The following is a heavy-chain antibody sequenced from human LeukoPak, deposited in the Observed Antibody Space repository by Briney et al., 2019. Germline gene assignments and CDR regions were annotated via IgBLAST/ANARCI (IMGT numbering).Heavy chain of an antibody. CDR3: ARRSPDYGGNYYYYYYMDV. J-gene: IGHJ6*03. Sequence: SETLSLTCTVSGGSISSSSYYWGWIRQPPGKGLKWIGSIYYSGSTYYNPSLKSRVTISVDTSKNQFSLKLSSVTAADTAVYYCARRSPDYGGNYYYYYYMDVWGKGTTVTISS. D-gene: IGHD4-23*01. CDR1: GGSISSSSYY. V-gene: IGHV4-39*07. CDR2: IYYSGST.